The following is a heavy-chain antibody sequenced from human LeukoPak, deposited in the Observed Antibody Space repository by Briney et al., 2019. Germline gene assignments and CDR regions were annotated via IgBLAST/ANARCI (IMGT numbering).Heavy chain of an antibody. CDR2: INTDGSTT. V-gene: IGHV3-74*01. CDR1: GFTFSNYW. CDR3: ARAADYYASGIFY. J-gene: IGHJ4*02. D-gene: IGHD3-10*01. Sequence: GGSLRLSCAASGFTFSNYWMHWVRQAPGKGLVWVSRINTDGSTTTYADSVKGRFTISRDNAKNTLYLQMNSLRAEDTAVYYCARAADYYASGIFYWGQGTLVTVSS.